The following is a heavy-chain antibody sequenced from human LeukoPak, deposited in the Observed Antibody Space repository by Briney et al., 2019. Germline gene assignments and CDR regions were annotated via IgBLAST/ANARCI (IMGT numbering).Heavy chain of an antibody. CDR1: GYTSTGYY. V-gene: IGHV1-18*04. J-gene: IGHJ5*02. D-gene: IGHD6-13*01. Sequence: ASVKVSCKASGYTSTGYYMHWVRQAPGQGLEWMGWISAYNGNTNYAQKLQGRVTMTTDTSTSTAYMELRSLRSDDTAVYYCARGPGAAGNWFDPWGQGTLVTISS. CDR3: ARGPGAAGNWFDP. CDR2: ISAYNGNT.